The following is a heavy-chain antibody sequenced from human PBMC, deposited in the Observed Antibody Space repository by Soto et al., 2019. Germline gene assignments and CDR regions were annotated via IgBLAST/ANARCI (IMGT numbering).Heavy chain of an antibody. D-gene: IGHD1-26*01. J-gene: IGHJ4*02. Sequence: EVQLVESGGGLVQPGGSLRLSCEASGFTFSNYWMYWVRQAPGKGLVWVSRLHNDGRITTYADSVKGRFTISRDIAKNTLYLQMDGLRAEDTAMYYCARGSGSFYLDFWGQGTLVTVSS. V-gene: IGHV3-74*01. CDR3: ARGSGSFYLDF. CDR1: GFTFSNYW. CDR2: LHNDGRIT.